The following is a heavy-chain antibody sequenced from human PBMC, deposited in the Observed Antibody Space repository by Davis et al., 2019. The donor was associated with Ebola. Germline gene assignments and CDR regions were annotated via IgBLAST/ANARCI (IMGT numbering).Heavy chain of an antibody. J-gene: IGHJ4*02. CDR1: GGSISSYY. Sequence: SETLSLTCTVSGGSISSYYWSWIRQPPGKVLEWIGYIYYSGSTNYNPSLKSRVTISVDTSKNQFSLKLSSVTAADTAVYYCAVGGEWLPHGYWGQGTLVTVSS. CDR2: IYYSGST. D-gene: IGHD3-3*01. V-gene: IGHV4-59*01. CDR3: AVGGEWLPHGY.